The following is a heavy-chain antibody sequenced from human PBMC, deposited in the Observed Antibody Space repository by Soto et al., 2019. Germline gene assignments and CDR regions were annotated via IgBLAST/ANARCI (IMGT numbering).Heavy chain of an antibody. Sequence: PGGSLRLSCAASGFTFSSYAMSWVRQAPGKGLEWVSAISGSGGGTYYADSVKGRFTISRDNSKNTLYLQMNSLRAEDTAVYYCARACYYYDSSGYPGWFDPWGQGTLVTVSS. D-gene: IGHD3-22*01. CDR3: ARACYYYDSSGYPGWFDP. CDR1: GFTFSSYA. CDR2: ISGSGGGT. V-gene: IGHV3-23*01. J-gene: IGHJ5*02.